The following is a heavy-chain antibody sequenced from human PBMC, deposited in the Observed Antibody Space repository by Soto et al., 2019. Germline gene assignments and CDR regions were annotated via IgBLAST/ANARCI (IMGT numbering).Heavy chain of an antibody. Sequence: SETLSLTCTVSGGSISSYYWSWIRQPPGKGLEWIGYIYYSGSTNYNPSLKSRVTISVDTSKNQFSLKLSSVTAADTAVYYCARATGSGCYYNDWGQGTMVTVSS. CDR1: GGSISSYY. CDR2: IYYSGST. V-gene: IGHV4-59*01. CDR3: ARATGSGCYYND. J-gene: IGHJ4*02. D-gene: IGHD3-10*01.